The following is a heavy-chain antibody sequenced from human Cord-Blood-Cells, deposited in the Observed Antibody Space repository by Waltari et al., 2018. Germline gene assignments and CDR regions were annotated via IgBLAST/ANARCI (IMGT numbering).Heavy chain of an antibody. CDR1: GDSVPSNIAA. Sequence: QVQLQQSGPGLVKPSQTLSLTCAISGDSVPSNIAAWNLLRQSPSRGLEWLGRTYYRSKWYNDYAVSVKSRITINPDTSKNQFSLQLNSVTPEDTAVYYCARERYSYGYYFDYWGQGTLVTVSS. V-gene: IGHV6-1*01. CDR2: TYYRSKWYN. J-gene: IGHJ4*02. CDR3: ARERYSYGYYFDY. D-gene: IGHD5-18*01.